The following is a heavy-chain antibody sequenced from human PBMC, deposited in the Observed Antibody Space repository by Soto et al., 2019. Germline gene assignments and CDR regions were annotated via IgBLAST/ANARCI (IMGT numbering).Heavy chain of an antibody. CDR1: GFTFSSYA. J-gene: IGHJ5*02. Sequence: GGSLRLSCAASGFTFSSYAMSWVRQAPGKGLEWVSAISGSGGSTYYADSVKGRFTISRDNSKNTLYLQMNSLRAEDTAVYYCAKDWRQLVLVYWFDPWGQGTLVTVSS. V-gene: IGHV3-23*01. CDR3: AKDWRQLVLVYWFDP. CDR2: ISGSGGST. D-gene: IGHD6-6*01.